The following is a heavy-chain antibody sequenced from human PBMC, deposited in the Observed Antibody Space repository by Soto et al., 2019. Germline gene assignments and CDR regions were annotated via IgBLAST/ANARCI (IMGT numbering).Heavy chain of an antibody. Sequence: GGSLRLSCAASGFIFSSSWMSWVRQAPGKGLEWVANIKPDGSELYYADSVKGRFTISRDNARNSLYLQMSSLRAEDTAVYYCARESLLKSIPIYRYFYYAMDVWGQGTTVTVSS. J-gene: IGHJ6*02. CDR2: IKPDGSEL. CDR3: ARESLLKSIPIYRYFYYAMDV. D-gene: IGHD2-2*02. V-gene: IGHV3-7*03. CDR1: GFIFSSSW.